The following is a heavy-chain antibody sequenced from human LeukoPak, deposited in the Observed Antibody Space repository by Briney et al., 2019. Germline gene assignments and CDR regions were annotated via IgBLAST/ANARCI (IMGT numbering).Heavy chain of an antibody. D-gene: IGHD6-13*01. CDR2: IYYSGST. Sequence: PPETLSLTCTVSGGSISSYSWSWIRQPPGKGLEWIGYIYYSGSTNYNPSLKSRVTISVDTSKNQFSLKLSSVTAADTAVYYCARTIPPPTSSCWFDPWGQGTLVTVSS. CDR1: GGSISSYS. CDR3: ARTIPPPTSSCWFDP. V-gene: IGHV4-59*01. J-gene: IGHJ5*02.